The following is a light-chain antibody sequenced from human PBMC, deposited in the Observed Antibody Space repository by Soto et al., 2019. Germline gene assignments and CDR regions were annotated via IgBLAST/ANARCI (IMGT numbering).Light chain of an antibody. CDR3: QHYGSSPWT. Sequence: EIVLTQSPGTLSLSPGERATLSCRASQSVSSSYLAWYQQKPGQAPRLLIYGASRRATGIPDRFSGSGSGTDFTLTISRLEPEDFAVYYCQHYGSSPWTFGQGTKLDIK. V-gene: IGKV3-20*01. CDR2: GAS. J-gene: IGKJ1*01. CDR1: QSVSSSY.